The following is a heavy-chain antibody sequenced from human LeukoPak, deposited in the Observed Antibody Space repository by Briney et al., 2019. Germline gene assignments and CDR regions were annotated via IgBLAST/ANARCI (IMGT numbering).Heavy chain of an antibody. D-gene: IGHD3-10*01. CDR3: AKKAFDSGSYHWFDP. CDR2: ISYDGSNK. V-gene: IGHV3-30*18. CDR1: GFTFSNYG. Sequence: PGRSLRLSCAASGFTFSNYGMHWVRQAPGKGLEWVAFISYDGSNKYYAGSVKGRFTISRDNSKNTVSLQMNSLRAEDTAVYYGAKKAFDSGSYHWFDPWGQGTLVTVSS. J-gene: IGHJ5*02.